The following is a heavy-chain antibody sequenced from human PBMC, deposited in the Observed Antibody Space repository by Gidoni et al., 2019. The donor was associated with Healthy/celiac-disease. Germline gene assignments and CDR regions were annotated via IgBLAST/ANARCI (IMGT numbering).Heavy chain of an antibody. D-gene: IGHD6-6*01. CDR2: IYYSGST. CDR1: GGSISSSSYY. J-gene: IGHJ4*02. CDR3: ARTRAARRDFDY. Sequence: QLQLQESGPGLVKPSETLSLTCTVSGGSISSSSYYWGWIRQPPGKGLEWIGSIYYSGSTYYNPSLKSRVTISVDTSKNQFSLKLSSVTAADTAVYYCARTRAARRDFDYWGQGTLVTVSS. V-gene: IGHV4-39*01.